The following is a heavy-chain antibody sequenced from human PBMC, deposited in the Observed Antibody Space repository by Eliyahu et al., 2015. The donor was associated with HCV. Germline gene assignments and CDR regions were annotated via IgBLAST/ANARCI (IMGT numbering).Heavy chain of an antibody. CDR2: ISWNSGSI. V-gene: IGHV3-9*01. CDR3: AKDRGSSSWRYFDY. CDR1: GFTFDDYA. D-gene: IGHD6-13*01. J-gene: IGHJ4*02. Sequence: EVQLVESGGGLVQPGRSLRLXCAASGFTFDDYAMHWVRQAPGKGLEWVSGISWNSGSIGYADSVKGRFTISRDNAKNSLYLQMNSLRAEDTALYYCAKDRGSSSWRYFDYWGQGTLVTVSS.